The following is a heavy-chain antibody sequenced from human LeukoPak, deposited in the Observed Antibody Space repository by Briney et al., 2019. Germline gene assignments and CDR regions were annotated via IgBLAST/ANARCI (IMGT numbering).Heavy chain of an antibody. CDR3: AKSKGISTGDLPSFDY. CDR1: GFTFSSYS. V-gene: IGHV3-30*02. D-gene: IGHD7-27*01. J-gene: IGHJ4*02. Sequence: PGGSLRLSCAASGFTFSSYSMNWVRRAPGKGLEWVAFIRYDGSNSYYADSVKGRFTISRDNSKNTLYLQMNSLRAEDTAVYYCAKSKGISTGDLPSFDYWGQGTLVTVSS. CDR2: IRYDGSNS.